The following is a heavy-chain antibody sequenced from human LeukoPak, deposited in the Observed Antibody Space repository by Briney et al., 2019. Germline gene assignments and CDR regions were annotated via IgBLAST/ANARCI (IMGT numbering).Heavy chain of an antibody. CDR3: ERRLRQNLFDP. D-gene: IGHD4-17*01. CDR1: GVSISSDY. Sequence: PSETLSLTCTVSGVSISSDYWSWIRLPPGKGLEWIGYIYYRGSSNYNPSLKRRVTMSVDTSKNQFSLKLTSVTAADTAVYYCERRLRQNLFDPWGQGTLVTVSS. V-gene: IGHV4-59*08. J-gene: IGHJ5*02. CDR2: IYYRGSS.